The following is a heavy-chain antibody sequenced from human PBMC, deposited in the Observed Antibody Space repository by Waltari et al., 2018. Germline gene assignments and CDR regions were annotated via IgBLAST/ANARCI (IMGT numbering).Heavy chain of an antibody. D-gene: IGHD5-12*01. V-gene: IGHV4-39*01. CDR3: ATYIGASVGTAAFDV. CDR2: ISYAGTT. CDR1: GGCIATPNHY. Sequence: QLQLQESGPGPVKPSETLSLTCSVSGGCIATPNHYWSWIRQPPGQGLEWIGTISYAGTTYTNPSLRSRLTMSRDTSKNQLSLTLGSTTAADTAVYYCATYIGASVGTAAFDVWGQGTMVTVSS. J-gene: IGHJ3*01.